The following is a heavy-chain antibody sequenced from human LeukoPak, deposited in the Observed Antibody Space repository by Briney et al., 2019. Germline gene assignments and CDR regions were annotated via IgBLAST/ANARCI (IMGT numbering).Heavy chain of an antibody. V-gene: IGHV3-30*18. D-gene: IGHD3-22*01. CDR1: GFTFSSYG. CDR3: AKDKTDYYDSSGAFDY. CDR2: ISYDGSNK. J-gene: IGHJ4*02. Sequence: GRSLRLSCAASGFTFSSYGMHWVRQAPGKGLEWVAVISYDGSNKYYADSVKGRFTISRDNSKNTLYLQMNSLRAEDTAVYYCAKDKTDYYDSSGAFDYWGQGTLVTVSS.